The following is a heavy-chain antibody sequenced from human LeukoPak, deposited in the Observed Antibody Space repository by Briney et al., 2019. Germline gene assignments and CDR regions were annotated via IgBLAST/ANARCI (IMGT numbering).Heavy chain of an antibody. Sequence: GRSLRLSCAASGFTFSSYAMHWVRQAPGKGLEWVAVISYDGSNKYYADSVKGRFTISRDNSKNTLYLQMNSLRAEDTAVYYCARPHNWNYVVSTFDYWGQGTLSPSPQ. D-gene: IGHD1-7*01. CDR2: ISYDGSNK. CDR1: GFTFSSYA. CDR3: ARPHNWNYVVSTFDY. V-gene: IGHV3-30-3*01. J-gene: IGHJ4*02.